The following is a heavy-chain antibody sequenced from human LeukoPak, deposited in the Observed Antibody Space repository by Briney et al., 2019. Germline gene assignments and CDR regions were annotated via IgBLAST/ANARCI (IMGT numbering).Heavy chain of an antibody. V-gene: IGHV3-11*06. Sequence: GGSLRLSCAASEFTFSDYYMSWIRQAPGKGLEWVSYISRRSSYPNYADSVKGRFTISRDNAKNSLYLQMNSLRAEDTAVYYCARSMTTVTTIDYWGQGTLVTVS. CDR3: ARSMTTVTTIDY. D-gene: IGHD4-17*01. CDR2: ISRRSSYP. J-gene: IGHJ4*02. CDR1: EFTFSDYY.